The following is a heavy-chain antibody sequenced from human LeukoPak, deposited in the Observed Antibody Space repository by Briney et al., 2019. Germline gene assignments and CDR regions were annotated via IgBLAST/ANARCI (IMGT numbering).Heavy chain of an antibody. Sequence: GGSLRLSCAASGFTVRSNYMNWVRQAPGKGLEWVSVIYGGDDTYYAASVKGRFAISRDNSRNTLYLQMNSLRAEDTAVYYCARDLHGGGDSWGQGTLVTVSS. V-gene: IGHV3-53*01. CDR2: IYGGDDT. CDR3: ARDLHGGGDS. J-gene: IGHJ4*02. D-gene: IGHD4-23*01. CDR1: GFTVRSNY.